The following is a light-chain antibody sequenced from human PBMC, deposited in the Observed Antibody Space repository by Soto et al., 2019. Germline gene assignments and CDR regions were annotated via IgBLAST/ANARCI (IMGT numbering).Light chain of an antibody. V-gene: IGKV3-11*01. Sequence: EIVLTQSPATLSLSPGERANLSCTASQSVSSYLAWYQQKPGQAPRLLIYDASNRATGIPARFSGSGSGTDFTLTISCLAPEDFAVYYCQQRSNWLTFGGGTKVDIK. CDR3: QQRSNWLT. CDR2: DAS. CDR1: QSVSSY. J-gene: IGKJ4*01.